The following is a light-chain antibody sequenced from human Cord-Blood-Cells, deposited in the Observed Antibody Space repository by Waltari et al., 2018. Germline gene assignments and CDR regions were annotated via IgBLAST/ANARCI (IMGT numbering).Light chain of an antibody. CDR1: QSVSSSY. Sequence: EIVLTQSPGTLSLSPGERATLSSRASQSVSSSYLAWYQQKPGQAPRLLIYGASSRATGIPDRFSGSGSGTDFTLTISRLEPEDFAVYYCQQYGSSHTFGQGTKLEIK. J-gene: IGKJ2*01. V-gene: IGKV3-20*01. CDR2: GAS. CDR3: QQYGSSHT.